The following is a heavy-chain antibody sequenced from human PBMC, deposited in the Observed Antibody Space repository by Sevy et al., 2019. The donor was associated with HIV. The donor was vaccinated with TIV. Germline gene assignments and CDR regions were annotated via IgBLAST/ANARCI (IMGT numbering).Heavy chain of an antibody. V-gene: IGHV3-33*07. CDR3: ARDAQRLPLGELSRIPSARGGMDV. J-gene: IGHJ6*02. CDR2: VSSDESNK. Sequence: GGSLRLSCAASGFTFINYGMYWVRQAPGKGLEWVAFVSSDESNKYYVESVKGRFTISRDIFKNTLYLQMNSLGPEDRAVYYCARDAQRLPLGELSRIPSARGGMDVWGQGTAVTVSS. CDR1: GFTFINYG. D-gene: IGHD3-16*02.